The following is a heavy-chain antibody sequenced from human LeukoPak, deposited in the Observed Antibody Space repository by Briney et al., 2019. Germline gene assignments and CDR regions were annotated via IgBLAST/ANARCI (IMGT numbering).Heavy chain of an antibody. CDR1: GYTFTSYD. V-gene: IGHV1-8*01. CDR2: MNPNSGNT. CDR3: ARGQDIVVVPAGWFDP. J-gene: IGHJ5*02. D-gene: IGHD2-2*01. Sequence: ASVKVSCKASGYTFTSYDINWVRQATGQGLEWMGWMNPNSGNTGYAQKFQGRVTMTRNTSISTAYMELRSLRSDDTAVYYCARGQDIVVVPAGWFDPWGQGTLVTVSS.